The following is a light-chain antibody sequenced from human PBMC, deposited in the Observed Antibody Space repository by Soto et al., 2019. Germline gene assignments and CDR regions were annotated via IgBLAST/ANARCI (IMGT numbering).Light chain of an antibody. Sequence: DIQMTQSPSTLSASVGDRLTITCRASQSISSWLAWYQQKPGKAPKLLIYDASSLESGVPSRFSGSGSGTEFTLTISSLQPDDFATYYCQQYNSPLFTFGPGTKVDIK. J-gene: IGKJ3*01. CDR2: DAS. CDR1: QSISSW. CDR3: QQYNSPLFT. V-gene: IGKV1-5*01.